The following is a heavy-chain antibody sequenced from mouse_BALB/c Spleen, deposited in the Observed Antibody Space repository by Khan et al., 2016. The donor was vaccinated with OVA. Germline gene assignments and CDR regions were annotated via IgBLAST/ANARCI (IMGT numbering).Heavy chain of an antibody. Sequence: QIQLVQSGPDLKKPGETVKISCKASGYTLRDYGMNWVKQAPGKGLKWMGWINTYTGEPTYADDFKGRFAFSLETSASTAYLQIINLKHEDAATYFCTRSQGNYLFAYWGQGTLVTVS. CDR2: INTYTGEP. CDR1: GYTLRDYG. CDR3: TRSQGNYLFAY. V-gene: IGHV9-3-1*01. J-gene: IGHJ3*01. D-gene: IGHD2-1*01.